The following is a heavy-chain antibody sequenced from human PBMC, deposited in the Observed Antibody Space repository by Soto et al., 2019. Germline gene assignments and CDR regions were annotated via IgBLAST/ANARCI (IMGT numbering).Heavy chain of an antibody. D-gene: IGHD4-17*01. V-gene: IGHV1-8*01. CDR2: MNPNSGNT. Sequence: QVQLVQSGAEVNKPGASVKVSCKASGYTFTSYAINWVRQATGQGLEWMGWMNPNSGNTGYAQKFQGRVTMTRNTSISTVYMGLSSRRSADTAVYYCARSWTLYGDYGGYWGQGTLVTVSS. CDR1: GYTFTSYA. J-gene: IGHJ4*02. CDR3: ARSWTLYGDYGGY.